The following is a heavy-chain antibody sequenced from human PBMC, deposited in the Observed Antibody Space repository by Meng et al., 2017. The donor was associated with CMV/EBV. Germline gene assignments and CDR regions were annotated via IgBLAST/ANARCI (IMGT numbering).Heavy chain of an antibody. CDR1: GFTFSSYW. V-gene: IGHV3-74*01. CDR3: ARDLPYCSSTSCYSTWYYYCGMDV. D-gene: IGHD2-2*02. Sequence: GGSLRLSCAASGFTFSSYWLHWVRQAPGKGLVWVSRINSDGSSTSYADSVKGRFTISRDNAKNTLYLQMNSLRAEDTAVYYCARDLPYCSSTSCYSTWYYYCGMDVWGQGTTVTVSS. CDR2: INSDGSST. J-gene: IGHJ6*02.